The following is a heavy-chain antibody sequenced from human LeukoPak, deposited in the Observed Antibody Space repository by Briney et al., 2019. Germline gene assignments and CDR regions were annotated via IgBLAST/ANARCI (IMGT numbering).Heavy chain of an antibody. CDR3: ARAAQASLQPRFDP. CDR2: IYYSGIA. Sequence: PSGTLSLTCTVSGDSITSGDYYWSWIRQPPGKGLEWIGYIYYSGIAYYNPSLKSRVTISVDTSTNQFSLRLSSVTAADTAVYYCARAAQASLQPRFDPWGQGTLVTVSS. CDR1: GDSITSGDYY. V-gene: IGHV4-30-4*08. D-gene: IGHD3-16*02. J-gene: IGHJ5*02.